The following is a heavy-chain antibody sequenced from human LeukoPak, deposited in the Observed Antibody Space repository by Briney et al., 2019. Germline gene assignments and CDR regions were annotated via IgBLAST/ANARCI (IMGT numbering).Heavy chain of an antibody. J-gene: IGHJ4*02. CDR2: ISGSGGST. CDR3: AKYKGDYSNSPGAY. V-gene: IGHV3-23*01. Sequence: PGGSLRLSCAVSGFTFSSYAMSWVRQAPGKGLEWVSAISGSGGSTYYADSVKGRFTISRDNSKNTLYLQMNSLRAEDTAVYYCAKYKGDYSNSPGAYWGQGTLVTVSS. CDR1: GFTFSSYA. D-gene: IGHD6-13*01.